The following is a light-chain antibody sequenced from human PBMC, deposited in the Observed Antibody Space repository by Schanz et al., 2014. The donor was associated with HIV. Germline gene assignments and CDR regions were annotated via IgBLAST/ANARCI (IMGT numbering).Light chain of an antibody. CDR1: SSDVGGHDR. CDR2: EVN. Sequence: QSALTQPASVSGSPGQSISISCTGTSSDVGGHDRVSWYQHHPAEPPKLIIYEVNKRPSGVPDRFSGSKSGNTASLTISGLQTEDEAYYYCASCTISNTWVFGGGTKLTVL. CDR3: ASCTISNTWV. J-gene: IGLJ3*02. V-gene: IGLV2-14*01.